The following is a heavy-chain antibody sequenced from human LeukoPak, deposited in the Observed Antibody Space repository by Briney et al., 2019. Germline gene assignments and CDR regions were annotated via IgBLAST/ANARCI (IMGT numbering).Heavy chain of an antibody. J-gene: IGHJ5*02. CDR2: ISAYNGNT. V-gene: IGHV1-18*01. Sequence: GASVKVSCKASGYTFNSYDISWERQAPGQGLEWMGWISAYNGNTNYAQKLQGRVTMTTDTSTSTAYMELRSLRSDDTAVYCCAREGWYSRWFDPWGQGTLVTVSS. D-gene: IGHD2-15*01. CDR1: GYTFNSYD. CDR3: AREGWYSRWFDP.